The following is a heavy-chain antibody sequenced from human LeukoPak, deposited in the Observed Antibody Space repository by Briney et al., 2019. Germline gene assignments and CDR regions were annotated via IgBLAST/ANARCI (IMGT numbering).Heavy chain of an antibody. CDR1: GFTFSSYA. CDR3: ARDWGPDYDFWSGYYSGYFQH. Sequence: GGSLRLSCAASGFTFSSYAMHWVRQAPGKGLEWVAVISYDGSNKYYADSVKGRFTISRDNAKNSLYLQMNSLRAEDTAVYYCARDWGPDYDFWSGYYSGYFQHWGQGTLVTVSS. V-gene: IGHV3-30-3*01. D-gene: IGHD3-3*01. CDR2: ISYDGSNK. J-gene: IGHJ1*01.